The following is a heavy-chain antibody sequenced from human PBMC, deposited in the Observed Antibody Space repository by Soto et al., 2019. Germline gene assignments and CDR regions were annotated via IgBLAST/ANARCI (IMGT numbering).Heavy chain of an antibody. CDR1: GFIFTNHA. V-gene: IGHV1-3*01. CDR3: ARDLGGWPDY. Sequence: ASVKVSCKASGFIFTNHAMQWVRQAPGQRLEWMGWINAGNGNTKYSQKFQGRVTITRDTSASTAYMELSSLRSEDTAVYYCARDLGGWPDYWGQGTLVTVSS. D-gene: IGHD2-15*01. J-gene: IGHJ4*02. CDR2: INAGNGNT.